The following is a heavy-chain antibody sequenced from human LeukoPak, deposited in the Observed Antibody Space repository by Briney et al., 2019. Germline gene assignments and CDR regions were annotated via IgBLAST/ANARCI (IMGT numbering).Heavy chain of an antibody. Sequence: GGSLRLSCAASGFTVSSEYMSWVRQAPGKGLEWVSVIYSGGTTYYADSVKGRFTISRDNSLNTLYLQMSSLRAEDTAVYYCARHQAASSHTSFDFWGQGTLVTVSS. V-gene: IGHV3-53*01. J-gene: IGHJ4*02. CDR3: ARHQAASSHTSFDF. CDR2: IYSGGTT. CDR1: GFTVSSEY. D-gene: IGHD6-13*01.